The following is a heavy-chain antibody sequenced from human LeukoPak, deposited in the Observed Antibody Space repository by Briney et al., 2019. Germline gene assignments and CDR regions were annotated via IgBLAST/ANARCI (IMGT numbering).Heavy chain of an antibody. CDR3: ARLPRENGMDV. CDR1: GGTFTIYA. J-gene: IGHJ6*02. Sequence: AAVKVSCKASGGTFTIYATSWVRPAPGQGREWMGGIIPIIGIANYAQNFHGRVTITADKSTSTAYMELSSLRSEDTAVYYCARLPRENGMDVWGQGTTVTVSS. CDR2: IIPIIGIA. V-gene: IGHV1-69*10.